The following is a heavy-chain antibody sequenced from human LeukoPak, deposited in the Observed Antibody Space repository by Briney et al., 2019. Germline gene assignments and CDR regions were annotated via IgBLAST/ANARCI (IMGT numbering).Heavy chain of an antibody. CDR2: ISGYNGNT. CDR1: GYTFTSYG. CDR3: ARSGWGNRQAFDI. J-gene: IGHJ3*02. Sequence: VSVKVSCKASGYTFTSYGISWVRQAPGQGLEWMGWISGYNGNTKYAQKVQGRVTMTTDTSTSTAYMELRSLRSDDTAVYYCARSGWGNRQAFDIWGQGTMVTVSS. V-gene: IGHV1-18*01. D-gene: IGHD6-19*01.